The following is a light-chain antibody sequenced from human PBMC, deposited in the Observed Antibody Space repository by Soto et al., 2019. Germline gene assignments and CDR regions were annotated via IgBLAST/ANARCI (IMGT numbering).Light chain of an antibody. CDR1: KLGDKY. CDR2: QDS. V-gene: IGLV3-1*01. CDR3: QAWDSSTANYV. J-gene: IGLJ1*01. Sequence: SYELTQPPSVSVSPGQTASITCSGDKLGDKYACWYQQKPGRSPVLVIYQDSKRPSGIPERFSGSNSGNTATLTISGTQAMDEADYYCQAWDSSTANYVFGTGTKVTVL.